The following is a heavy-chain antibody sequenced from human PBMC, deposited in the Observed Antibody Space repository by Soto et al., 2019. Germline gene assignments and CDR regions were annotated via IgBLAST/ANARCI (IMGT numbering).Heavy chain of an antibody. CDR2: IYYSGST. J-gene: IGHJ6*03. CDR1: GGSISSYY. V-gene: IGHV4-59*01. CDR3: ARGGSGSYNNYYYYYMDV. Sequence: SETLSITCTVSGGSISSYYWSWIRQPPGKGLEWIGYIYYSGSTNYNPSLKSRVTISVDTSKNQFSLKLSSVTAADTAVYYCARGGSGSYNNYYYYYMDVWGKGTTVT. D-gene: IGHD3-10*01.